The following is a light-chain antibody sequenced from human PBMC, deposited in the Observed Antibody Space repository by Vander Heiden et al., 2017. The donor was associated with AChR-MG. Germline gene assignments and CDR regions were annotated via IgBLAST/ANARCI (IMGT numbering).Light chain of an antibody. CDR1: SSNIGAGYD. Sequence: QSVLTPPPSVSAAPGQRVTISCTGSSSNIGAGYDVHWYQKLPGPAPKLLIYGNSNRPAGVPDRFSGSKSGNSASLAITGLQAEDEADYYCQSYDSSLSAVVFGGGTKLTVL. J-gene: IGLJ2*01. CDR3: QSYDSSLSAVV. V-gene: IGLV1-40*01. CDR2: GNS.